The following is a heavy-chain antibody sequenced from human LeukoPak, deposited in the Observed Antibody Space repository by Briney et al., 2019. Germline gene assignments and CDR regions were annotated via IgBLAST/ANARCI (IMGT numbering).Heavy chain of an antibody. D-gene: IGHD3-10*01. J-gene: IGHJ4*02. Sequence: PSETLSLTCTVSGGSISSSSYYWGWIRQPPGKGLEWIGSIYYSGSTYYNPSLKSRVTMSVDTSKNQFSLKLSSVTAADTAVYYCARDARYYYGSGSYYREVFYFDYWGQGTLVTVSS. CDR3: ARDARYYYGSGSYYREVFYFDY. CDR1: GGSISSSSYY. V-gene: IGHV4-39*07. CDR2: IYYSGST.